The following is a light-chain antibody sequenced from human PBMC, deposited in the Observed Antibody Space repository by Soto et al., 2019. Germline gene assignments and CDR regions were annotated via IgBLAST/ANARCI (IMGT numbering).Light chain of an antibody. V-gene: IGLV2-8*01. CDR1: SSDIGGYNS. CDR3: ISYTDRQSYL. Sequence: QSVLTQPPSASGSPGQSVTISCTGTSSDIGGYNSVSWYQQHPGKAPSLMIYEVNKRPSGVPDRFSGSKSGYTASLTVSGLQTEDEADYYCISYTDRQSYLCGTGTKVTVL. CDR2: EVN. J-gene: IGLJ1*01.